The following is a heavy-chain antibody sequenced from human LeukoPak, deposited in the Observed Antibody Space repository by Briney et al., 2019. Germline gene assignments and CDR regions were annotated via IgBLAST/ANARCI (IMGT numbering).Heavy chain of an antibody. Sequence: PGGSLRLSCAASGFTFSSYAMHWVRQAPDKGLEWVAAISYDGSNKYYADSVKGRFTISRDNSKNTLNLQMNSLRAEDTAVYYCARVVYTGSLDYWGQGTLVTVSS. V-gene: IGHV3-30*01. CDR1: GFTFSSYA. CDR2: ISYDGSNK. D-gene: IGHD1-26*01. CDR3: ARVVYTGSLDY. J-gene: IGHJ4*02.